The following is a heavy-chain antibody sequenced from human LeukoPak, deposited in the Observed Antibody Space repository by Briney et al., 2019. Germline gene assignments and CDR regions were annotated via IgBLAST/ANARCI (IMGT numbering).Heavy chain of an antibody. CDR3: AKDRYAQPWYFDL. Sequence: TGGSLRLSCVASGFTFSDYHMSWIRQAPGKGLEWISYITNSGSTTFYADSVKGRFSISRDNANNSLFLQMNSLRAEDTAVYYCAKDRYAQPWYFDLWGRGTLVTVSS. V-gene: IGHV3-11*01. D-gene: IGHD2-2*01. CDR1: GFTFSDYH. CDR2: ITNSGSTT. J-gene: IGHJ2*01.